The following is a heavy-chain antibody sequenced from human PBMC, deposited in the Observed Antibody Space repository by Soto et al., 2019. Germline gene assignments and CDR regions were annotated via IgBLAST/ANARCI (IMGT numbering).Heavy chain of an antibody. CDR3: AREGYYYDSSGFQDYYGMDV. V-gene: IGHV3-53*01. CDR1: GFTVSSNY. D-gene: IGHD3-22*01. Sequence: VGSLRLSCAASGFTVSSNYMSWVRQAPGKGLEWVSVIYSGGSTYYADSVKGRFTISRDNSKNTLYLQMNSLRAEDTAVYYCAREGYYYDSSGFQDYYGMDVWGQGTTVTVSS. J-gene: IGHJ6*02. CDR2: IYSGGST.